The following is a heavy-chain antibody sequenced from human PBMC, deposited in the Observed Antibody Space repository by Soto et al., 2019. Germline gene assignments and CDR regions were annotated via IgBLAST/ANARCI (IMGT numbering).Heavy chain of an antibody. CDR1: GFPFSSHW. CDR3: AQAMAYAFHI. CDR2: IHQGGSET. D-gene: IGHD5-18*01. V-gene: IGHV3-7*01. J-gene: IGHJ3*02. Sequence: EVRLVESGGGLVQPGGSLRLSCAASGFPFSSHWMSWVRQAPGKGLEWLGNIHQGGSETHFADSVWGRFTISRDNAKNSLFLQLNSLRAEDTAVYYCAQAMAYAFHIWGQGTVVTVSS.